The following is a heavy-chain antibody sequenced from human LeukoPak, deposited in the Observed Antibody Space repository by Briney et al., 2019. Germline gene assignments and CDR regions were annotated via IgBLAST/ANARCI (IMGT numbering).Heavy chain of an antibody. CDR2: ISSNGRSP. CDR1: GFSFSDYA. J-gene: IGHJ4*02. D-gene: IGHD2-8*01. CDR3: ARVFGGHTNGLDY. V-gene: IGHV3-64*01. Sequence: QSGGSLRLSCAASGFSFSDYAMHWVRQAPGKGLEYVSAISSNGRSPYYANSVKGRFTISRDNSKSTLYLQMGSLRAEDMAVYYCARVFGGHTNGLDYWGLGTLVTVSS.